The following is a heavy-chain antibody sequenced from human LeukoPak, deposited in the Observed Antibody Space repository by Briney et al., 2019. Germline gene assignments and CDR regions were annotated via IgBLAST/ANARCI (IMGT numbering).Heavy chain of an antibody. J-gene: IGHJ6*02. V-gene: IGHV4-61*02. Sequence: PSQTLSLTCTVSGVSISSGSYYWSWIPPPGGKGLEWIGRIYTSGNTNYNPSLRRRVTISIDKSKNQFSLKLSSVTAADTAVYYCARTSGGGSDGMDVWGQGTTVTVSS. CDR3: ARTSGGGSDGMDV. CDR2: IYTSGNT. CDR1: GVSISSGSYY. D-gene: IGHD2-15*01.